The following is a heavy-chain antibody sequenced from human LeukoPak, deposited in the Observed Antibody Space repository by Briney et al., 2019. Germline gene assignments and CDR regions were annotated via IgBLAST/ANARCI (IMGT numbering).Heavy chain of an antibody. CDR3: ARLGYSVSWTDC. Sequence: RSSETLSLTCTVSGGSISSTSHYWGWIRQPPGKGLEWIGSIYYSRSTYYNPSLKSRVTISVDTSKNQFSLRLSSVTAADMAVYFCARLGYSVSWTDCWGQGTLVTVSS. D-gene: IGHD6-13*01. CDR1: GGSISSTSHY. CDR2: IYYSRST. J-gene: IGHJ4*02. V-gene: IGHV4-39*01.